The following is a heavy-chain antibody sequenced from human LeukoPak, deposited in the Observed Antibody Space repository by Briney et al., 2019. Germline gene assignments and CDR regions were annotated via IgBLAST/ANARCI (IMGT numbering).Heavy chain of an antibody. J-gene: IGHJ6*03. CDR1: GFTFSSYA. CDR3: ARESDSSGYYYYYYMDV. Sequence: GGSLRLSCAASGFTFSSYAMSWVRQAPGKGLEWVANIKQDGSEKCYVDSVKGRFTISRDNAKNSLYLQMNSLRAEDTAVYYCARESDSSGYYYYYYMDVWGKGTTVTISS. V-gene: IGHV3-7*01. D-gene: IGHD3-22*01. CDR2: IKQDGSEK.